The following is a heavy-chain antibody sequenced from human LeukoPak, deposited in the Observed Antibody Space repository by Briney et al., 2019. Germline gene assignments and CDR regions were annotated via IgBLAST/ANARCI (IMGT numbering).Heavy chain of an antibody. Sequence: SVKVSCKASGGTFSSYAISWVRQAPGQGLEWMGRIIPIPGIANYAQKFQGRVTITADKSTSTAYMELSSLRSEDTAVYYCAREGYSYGNDAFDIWGQGTMVTVSS. J-gene: IGHJ3*02. CDR1: GGTFSSYA. V-gene: IGHV1-69*04. CDR3: AREGYSYGNDAFDI. CDR2: IIPIPGIA. D-gene: IGHD5-18*01.